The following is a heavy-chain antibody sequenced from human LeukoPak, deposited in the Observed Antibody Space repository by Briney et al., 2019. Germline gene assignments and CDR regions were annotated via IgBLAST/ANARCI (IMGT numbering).Heavy chain of an antibody. D-gene: IGHD6-6*01. J-gene: IGHJ6*02. CDR2: ISYDGSNK. Sequence: QPGGSLRLSCAASGFTFSSYAMHWVRQAPGKGLEWVAVISYDGSNKYYADSVKGRFTISRDNSKNTLYLQMNSLRAEDTAVYYCAKDKQLGDYGMDVWGQGTTVTVSS. V-gene: IGHV3-30-3*01. CDR3: AKDKQLGDYGMDV. CDR1: GFTFSSYA.